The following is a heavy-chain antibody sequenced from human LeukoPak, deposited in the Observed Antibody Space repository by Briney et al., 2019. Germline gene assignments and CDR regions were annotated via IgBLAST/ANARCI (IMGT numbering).Heavy chain of an antibody. J-gene: IGHJ4*02. V-gene: IGHV4-34*01. D-gene: IGHD3-16*02. CDR3: ARRYYVWGSYRPHFDY. CDR2: INHSGST. Sequence: PSETLSLTCAVYGGSFSGYYWSWIRQPPGKGLEWIGEINHSGSTNYNPSLKSRVTISVDTSKNQFSLKLSSVTAADTAVYYCARRYYVWGSYRPHFDYWGQGTLVTVSS. CDR1: GGSFSGYY.